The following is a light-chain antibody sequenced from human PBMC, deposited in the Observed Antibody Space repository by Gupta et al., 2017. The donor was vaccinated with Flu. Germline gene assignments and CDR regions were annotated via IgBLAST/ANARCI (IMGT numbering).Light chain of an antibody. Sequence: EIDLTQSPGTLSLSPGERATLSCRASQSVRSSYLAWYQQKPGQAPRLLIYGASSRATGIPDRFSGSGSGTDFTLKISRLEAEDVAVYYWQQGRSYPFTFGQGTKVEIK. CDR3: QQGRSYPFT. J-gene: IGKJ1*01. CDR1: QSVRSSY. CDR2: GAS. V-gene: IGKV3-20*01.